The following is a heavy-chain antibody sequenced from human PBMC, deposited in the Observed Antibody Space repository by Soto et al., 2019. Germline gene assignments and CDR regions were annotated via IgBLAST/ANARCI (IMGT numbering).Heavy chain of an antibody. J-gene: IGHJ4*02. CDR1: GFTFSSYA. Sequence: PGGSLRLSCAASGFTFSSYAMSWVRQAPGKGLEWVSAISGSGGSTYYADSVKGRFTISRDNSKNTLYLQMNSLRAEDTAVYYCAKDFLGFGVTTLYFDYWGQGTLVTVSS. D-gene: IGHD4-17*01. V-gene: IGHV3-23*01. CDR3: AKDFLGFGVTTLYFDY. CDR2: ISGSGGST.